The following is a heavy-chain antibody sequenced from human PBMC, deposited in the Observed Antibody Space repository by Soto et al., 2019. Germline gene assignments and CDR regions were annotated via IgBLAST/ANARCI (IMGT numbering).Heavy chain of an antibody. CDR2: ISAYNGNT. D-gene: IGHD1-1*01. CDR1: GYTFTSYG. CDR3: ARESPLRNDVFFDAFDI. V-gene: IGHV1-18*01. J-gene: IGHJ3*02. Sequence: AASVKVSCKASGYTFTSYGISWVRQAPGQGLEWMGRISAYNGNTNYAQKLQGRVTMTRDTSTSTVYMELSSLRSEDTAVYYCARESPLRNDVFFDAFDIWGQGTMVTVSS.